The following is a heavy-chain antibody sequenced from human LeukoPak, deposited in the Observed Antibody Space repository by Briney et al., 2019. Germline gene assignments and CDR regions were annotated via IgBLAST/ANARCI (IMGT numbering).Heavy chain of an antibody. CDR1: GFTFSSYA. CDR2: ISYDGSNK. CDR3: AREGPAVVTAEVFDY. Sequence: PGGSLRLSCAASGFTFSSYAMHWVRQAPGKGLEWVAVISYDGSNKYYADSVKGRFTISRDNSKNTLYLQMNSLRAEDTAVYYCAREGPAVVTAEVFDYWGQGTLVTVSS. V-gene: IGHV3-30-3*01. J-gene: IGHJ4*02. D-gene: IGHD2-21*02.